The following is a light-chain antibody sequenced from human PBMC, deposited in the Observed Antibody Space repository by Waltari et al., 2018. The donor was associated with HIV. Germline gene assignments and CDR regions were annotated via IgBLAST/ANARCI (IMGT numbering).Light chain of an antibody. V-gene: IGLV1-47*01. CDR3: VGWDSSLSAYV. CDR1: SSNIENDN. CDR2: KNF. J-gene: IGLJ1*01. Sequence: QSFLTQPPSASGTPGQTVTISCSGSSSNIENDNVYWYQQSPGMTPKLLIYKNFLRPSGVPDRFAASKSGTSASLTISGLRSADEADYYCVGWDSSLSAYVFGAGTKVAVL.